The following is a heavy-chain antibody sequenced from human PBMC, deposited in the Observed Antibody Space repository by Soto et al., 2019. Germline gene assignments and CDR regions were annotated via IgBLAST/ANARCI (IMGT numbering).Heavy chain of an antibody. J-gene: IGHJ4*02. CDR1: GYTFTGHF. Sequence: ASVKVSCKASGYTFTGHFMHWVRQAPGQGFEWMGWINPNSGGTNYVQRFQGRVSMTRDTSISTAYMELSRLTSDDTAVYYCARDNYGGNSGVLVDFWGQGTLVTVSS. CDR2: INPNSGGT. D-gene: IGHD4-17*01. CDR3: ARDNYGGNSGVLVDF. V-gene: IGHV1-2*02.